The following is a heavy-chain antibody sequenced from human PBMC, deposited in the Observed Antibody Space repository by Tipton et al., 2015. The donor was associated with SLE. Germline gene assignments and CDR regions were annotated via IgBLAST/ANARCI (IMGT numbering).Heavy chain of an antibody. V-gene: IGHV4-59*01. Sequence: LRLSCTVSGGSISRYYWNWIRQPPGKGLEWIGYIFYSGSTNYSPSLRSRVTISVDTSKNQFSLKLTSVTAADTAVYYCARDYAAYFDYWVQAPLVSVSS. CDR3: ARDYAAYFDY. J-gene: IGHJ4*02. CDR2: IFYSGST. D-gene: IGHD2-15*01. CDR1: GGSISRYY.